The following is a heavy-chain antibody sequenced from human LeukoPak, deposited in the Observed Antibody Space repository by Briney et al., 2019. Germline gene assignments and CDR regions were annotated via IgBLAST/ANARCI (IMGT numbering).Heavy chain of an antibody. CDR1: GGSISSSIYY. CDR3: ARKPIINNAWYYFDY. V-gene: IGHV4-39*07. CDR2: VFYNGAT. Sequence: SETLSLTCIVSGGSISSSIYYWAWVRHPPGKGLEWIGTVFYNGATQYSPSLRSRVTISIDTSTNQFSLKLSSVTAADTAVYYCARKPIINNAWYYFDYWGQGTLVTVSS. D-gene: IGHD1/OR15-1a*01. J-gene: IGHJ4*02.